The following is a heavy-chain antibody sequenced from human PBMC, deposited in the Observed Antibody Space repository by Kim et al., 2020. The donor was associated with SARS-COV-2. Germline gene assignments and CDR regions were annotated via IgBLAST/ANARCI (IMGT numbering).Heavy chain of an antibody. J-gene: IGHJ4*02. V-gene: IGHV5-51*01. CDR1: GFTFTSYW. CDR2: IFPYDSDS. Sequence: GESLKISCKTSGFTFTSYWIAWVRQMPGKGLEWMGIIFPYDSDSRYSPSFQGQVTISADTSISTAYLQWTSLQASDTAIYYCARHRDGHDRPLDYWGQGTLVTVSS. D-gene: IGHD1-1*01. CDR3: ARHRDGHDRPLDY.